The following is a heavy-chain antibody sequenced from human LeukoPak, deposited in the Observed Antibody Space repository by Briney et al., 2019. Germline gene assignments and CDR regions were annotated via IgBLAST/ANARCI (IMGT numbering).Heavy chain of an antibody. CDR3: ARVQVSDDNWGFFDY. D-gene: IGHD1-1*01. CDR2: INPNGGGS. J-gene: IGHJ4*02. CDR1: GYTFPANY. V-gene: IGHV1-2*02. Sequence: ASVTVSCKASGYTFPANYMHWVRQAPGQGLEWMGWINPNGGGSNCAQKFQGMFTMTRETSISTAYMELSRLSSDDTAVYYCARVQVSDDNWGFFDYWGQGTLVTVSS.